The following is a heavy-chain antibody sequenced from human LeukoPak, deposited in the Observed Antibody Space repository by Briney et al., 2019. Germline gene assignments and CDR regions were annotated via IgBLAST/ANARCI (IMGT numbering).Heavy chain of an antibody. V-gene: IGHV3-23*01. D-gene: IGHD3-10*01. CDR3: AKDLYPYGSGSYNWFDP. CDR1: GFTFSSYG. J-gene: IGHJ5*02. Sequence: GGSLRLSCAASGFTFSSYGMSWVRQAPGKGLEWVSAISGSGGSTYYADSVKGRFTISRDNSKNTLYLQMNSLRAEDTAVYYCAKDLYPYGSGSYNWFDPWGQGTLVTVSS. CDR2: ISGSGGST.